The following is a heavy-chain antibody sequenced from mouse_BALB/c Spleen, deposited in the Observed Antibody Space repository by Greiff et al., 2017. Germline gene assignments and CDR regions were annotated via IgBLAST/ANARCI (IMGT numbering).Heavy chain of an antibody. D-gene: IGHD2-2*01. Sequence: EVMLVESGGGLVQPGGSMKLSCVASGFTFSNYWMNWVRQSPEKGLEWVAEIRLKSNNYATHYAESVKGRFTISRDDSKSSVYLQMNNLRAEDTGIYYCTGIYYGYDDGDYFDYWGQGTTLTVSS. J-gene: IGHJ2*01. CDR2: IRLKSNNYAT. CDR1: GFTFSNYW. CDR3: TGIYYGYDDGDYFDY. V-gene: IGHV6-6*02.